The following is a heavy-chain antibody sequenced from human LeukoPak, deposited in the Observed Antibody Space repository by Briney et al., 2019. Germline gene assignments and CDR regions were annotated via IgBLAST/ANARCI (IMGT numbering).Heavy chain of an antibody. CDR2: IYHSGST. CDR1: GYSISSGYY. J-gene: IGHJ5*02. D-gene: IGHD3-10*01. Sequence: SETLSLTCTVSGYSISSGYYWGWIRQPPGKGLEWIGSIYHSGSTYYNPSLKSRVTISVDTSKNQYSLKLSSVTAADTAVYYCARCPITMVRGVTSNWFDPWGQRTLVTVSS. V-gene: IGHV4-38-2*02. CDR3: ARCPITMVRGVTSNWFDP.